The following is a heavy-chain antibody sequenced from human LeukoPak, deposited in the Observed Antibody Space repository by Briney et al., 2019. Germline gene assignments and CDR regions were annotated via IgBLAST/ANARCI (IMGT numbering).Heavy chain of an antibody. Sequence: SETLSLTCTVSGGSISSHYWTWIRQSPVKGLEWIGDISNSGSTSYNPSLESRVTISIDTSKNQFSLKLSSVTAADTAVYYCGRDALVGYFSYYYMDVWGKGTTVTVSS. J-gene: IGHJ6*03. CDR1: GGSISSHY. D-gene: IGHD2-15*01. CDR3: GRDALVGYFSYYYMDV. V-gene: IGHV4-59*11. CDR2: ISNSGST.